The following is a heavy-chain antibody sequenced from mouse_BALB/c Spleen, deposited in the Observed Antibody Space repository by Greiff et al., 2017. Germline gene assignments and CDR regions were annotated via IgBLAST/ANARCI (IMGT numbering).Heavy chain of an antibody. CDR1: GFTFSSFG. Sequence: EVQLVESGGGLVQPGGSRKLSCAASGFTFSSFGMHWVRQAPEKGLEWVAYISSGSSTIYYADTVKGRFTISRDNPKNTLFLQMTSLRSEDTAMYYCARVNWYFDVWGAGTTVTVSS. J-gene: IGHJ1*01. CDR2: ISSGSSTI. V-gene: IGHV5-17*02. CDR3: ARVNWYFDV.